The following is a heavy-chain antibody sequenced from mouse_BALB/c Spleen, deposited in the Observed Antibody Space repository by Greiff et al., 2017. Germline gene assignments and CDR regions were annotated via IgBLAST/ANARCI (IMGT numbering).Heavy chain of an antibody. CDR1: GYSFTSYY. D-gene: IGHD4-1*01. V-gene: IGHV1-66*01. CDR3: ARQSWDYYFDY. J-gene: IGHJ2*01. Sequence: QVQLQQSGPELVKPGASVKISCKASGYSFTSYYIHWVKQRPGQGLEWIGWIFPGSGNTKYNEKFKGKATLTADTSSSTAYMQRSSLTSEDSAVYFCARQSWDYYFDYWGQGTTLTVSA. CDR2: IFPGSGNT.